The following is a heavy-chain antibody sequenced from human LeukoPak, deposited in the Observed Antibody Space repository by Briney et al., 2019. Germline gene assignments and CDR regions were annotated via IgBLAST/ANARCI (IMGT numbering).Heavy chain of an antibody. D-gene: IGHD6-19*01. J-gene: IGHJ4*02. V-gene: IGHV4-39*07. CDR1: GDSITSSSYY. Sequence: SETLSLTCSVSGDSITSSSYYWAWIRQPPGKGLEWIGSIHYSGSTYYNPSLKSRVTISVDTSKNQFSLKLSSVTAADTVVYYCAREVGFSAVVYYFDYWGQGTLVTVSS. CDR3: AREVGFSAVVYYFDY. CDR2: IHYSGST.